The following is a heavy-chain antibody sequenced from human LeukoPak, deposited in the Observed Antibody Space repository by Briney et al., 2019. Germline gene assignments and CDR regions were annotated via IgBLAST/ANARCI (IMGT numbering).Heavy chain of an antibody. Sequence: GGSMRPSCAVYALTFSSNAMSWVRQAPGKGLEWVSAISGRGGRTYYADSVKGRSTISRDNSRDTLYLQMNSLRAEDTAVYYCVKGYYGYVWGSYYFDYWGQGTLVTVPS. J-gene: IGHJ4*02. CDR2: ISGRGGRT. D-gene: IGHD3-16*01. CDR1: ALTFSSNA. V-gene: IGHV3-23*01. CDR3: VKGYYGYVWGSYYFDY.